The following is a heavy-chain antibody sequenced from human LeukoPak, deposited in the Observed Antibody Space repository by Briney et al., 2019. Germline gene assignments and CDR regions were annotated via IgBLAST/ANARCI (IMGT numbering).Heavy chain of an antibody. CDR2: ISNSSSSI. CDR1: GFTFSRNS. D-gene: IGHD1-26*01. Sequence: GGSLRLSCAASGFTFSRNSMNWVRQAPGKGLEWVSYISNSSSSIYYADSVKGRFTISRDNAKNTLYLQMNSLRAEDTAVYYCARDRYSGSYLQTGPCTHWGQGTLVTVSS. V-gene: IGHV3-48*01. CDR3: ARDRYSGSYLQTGPCTH. J-gene: IGHJ4*02.